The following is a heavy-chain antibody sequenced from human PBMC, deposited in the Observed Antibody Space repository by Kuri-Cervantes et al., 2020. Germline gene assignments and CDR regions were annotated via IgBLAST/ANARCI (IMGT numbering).Heavy chain of an antibody. CDR3: ANNWNYGPGPGPFDY. J-gene: IGHJ4*02. CDR2: ISASGGST. V-gene: IGHV3-23*01. CDR1: GFTFSTYA. Sequence: GESLKISCAASGFTFSTYAMAWVRQAPGKGLEWVSGISASGGSTSYAASVKGRFTISRDNSRNTLYLQMNSLRAEDTAVYYCANNWNYGPGPGPFDYWGQGTLVTVSS. D-gene: IGHD1-7*01.